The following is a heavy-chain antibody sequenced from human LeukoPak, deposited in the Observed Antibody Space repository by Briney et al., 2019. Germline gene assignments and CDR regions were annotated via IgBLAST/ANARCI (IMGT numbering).Heavy chain of an antibody. CDR1: GFTFSDYY. J-gene: IGHJ4*02. CDR2: ISSSGSTI. CDR3: ARVDIVVSVDY. D-gene: IGHD2-2*03. V-gene: IGHV3-11*01. Sequence: GGSLRLSCAASGFTFSDYYMSWIRQAPGKGLEWVSYISSSGSTIYYADSVKGRFTISRDNAKNSLYPQMNSLRAEDTAVYYCARVDIVVSVDYWGQGTLVTVSS.